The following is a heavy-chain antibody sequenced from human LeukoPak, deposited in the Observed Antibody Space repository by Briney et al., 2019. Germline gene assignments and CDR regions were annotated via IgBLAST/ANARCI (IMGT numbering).Heavy chain of an antibody. CDR2: ISAYNGNT. J-gene: IGHJ5*02. CDR3: ARDPGITMVRGVIITGHNWFDP. Sequence: GASVKVSCKASGYTFTSYGISWVQQAPGQGLEWMGWISAYNGNTNYAQKLQGRVTMTTDTSTSTAYMELRSLRSDDTAVYYCARDPGITMVRGVIITGHNWFDPWGQGTLVTVSS. V-gene: IGHV1-18*01. CDR1: GYTFTSYG. D-gene: IGHD3-10*01.